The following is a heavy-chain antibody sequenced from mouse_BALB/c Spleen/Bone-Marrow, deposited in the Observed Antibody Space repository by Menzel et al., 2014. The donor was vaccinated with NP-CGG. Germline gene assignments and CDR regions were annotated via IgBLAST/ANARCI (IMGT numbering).Heavy chain of an antibody. V-gene: IGHV1-80*01. CDR3: ARRGYYYGSSFVVY. CDR2: IYPGDGDT. J-gene: IGHJ2*02. CDR1: GYAFSSYW. D-gene: IGHD1-1*01. Sequence: VMLVESGAELVRPGSSVKISCKASGYAFSSYWMNWVKQRPGQGLEWIGQIYPGDGDTNYNGKFKGKATLTADKSSRTAYMQLSSLTSEDSAVYFWARRGYYYGSSFVVYLGQGTSLTVSS.